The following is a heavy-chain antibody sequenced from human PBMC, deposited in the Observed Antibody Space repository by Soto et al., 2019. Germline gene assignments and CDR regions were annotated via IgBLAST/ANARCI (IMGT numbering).Heavy chain of an antibody. J-gene: IGHJ4*02. D-gene: IGHD5-12*01. V-gene: IGHV3-33*03. CDR3: TNDRIVAGGD. CDR2: IWYDGVNK. CDR1: GFTFSNRG. Sequence: QVQLVESGGGVVQPGMSLRLSCVASGFTFSNRGMHWVRQIPGKGLEWVAVIWYDGVNKYYADSVKGRFTVSRDNSKNTLYLQMDNLRVEDTAVYYCTNDRIVAGGDWGRGTLVIVSS.